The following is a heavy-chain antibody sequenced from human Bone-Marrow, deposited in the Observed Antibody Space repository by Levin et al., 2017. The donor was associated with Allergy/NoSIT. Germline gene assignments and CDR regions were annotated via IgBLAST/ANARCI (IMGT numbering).Heavy chain of an antibody. CDR1: GFTFSSYA. CDR3: SYDSSGYYASDAFDI. J-gene: IGHJ3*02. Sequence: GESLKISCAASGFTFSSYAMHWVRQAPGKGLEWVAVISYDGSNKYYADSVKGRFTISRDNSKNTLYLQMNSLRAEDTAVYYCSYDSSGYYASDAFDIWGQGTMVTVSS. CDR2: ISYDGSNK. D-gene: IGHD3-22*01. V-gene: IGHV3-30*04.